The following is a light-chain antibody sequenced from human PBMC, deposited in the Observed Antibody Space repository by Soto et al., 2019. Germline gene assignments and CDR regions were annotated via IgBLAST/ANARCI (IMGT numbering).Light chain of an antibody. Sequence: EIVLTQSPGTLSLSPGERATLSCRASQSVSSSYLAWYQQKPGQAPRLLIYGASSRATGIPARFSGSGSGTEFTLTISSLQSEDFAVYYCQPYNNWPPITFGQGTKLEIK. CDR2: GAS. CDR1: QSVSSSY. CDR3: QPYNNWPPIT. V-gene: IGKV3D-15*01. J-gene: IGKJ2*01.